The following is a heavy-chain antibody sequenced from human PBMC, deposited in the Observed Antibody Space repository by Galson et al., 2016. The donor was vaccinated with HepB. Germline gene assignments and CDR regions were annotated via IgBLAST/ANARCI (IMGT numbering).Heavy chain of an antibody. J-gene: IGHJ3*02. CDR1: GASISSRLYY. CDR2: LSYRGNP. Sequence: SETLSLTCAVSGASISSRLYYWGWFRQPSGKGLEWIGTLSYRGNPSYHPSLKSRVTISIDTSKNHFSLKLTSVTAADTAVYFCAKFSHEPDSASGSNIWGRGTMVTVSS. V-gene: IGHV4-39*07. CDR3: AKFSHEPDSASGSNI. D-gene: IGHD3-3*01.